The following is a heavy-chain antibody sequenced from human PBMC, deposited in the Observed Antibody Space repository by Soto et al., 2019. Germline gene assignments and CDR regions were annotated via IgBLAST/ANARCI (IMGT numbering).Heavy chain of an antibody. D-gene: IGHD3-10*01. J-gene: IGHJ6*02. CDR1: GFTFSSYG. CDR2: IWYDGSNK. Sequence: PGGSLRLSCAASGFTFSSYGMHWVRQAPGKGLEWVAVIWYDGSNKYYADSVKGRFTISRDNSKNTLYLQMNSLSAEDMAVYYCATLVYGSGSYYIAAGMDVWGQGTTVTVSS. CDR3: ATLVYGSGSYYIAAGMDV. V-gene: IGHV3-33*01.